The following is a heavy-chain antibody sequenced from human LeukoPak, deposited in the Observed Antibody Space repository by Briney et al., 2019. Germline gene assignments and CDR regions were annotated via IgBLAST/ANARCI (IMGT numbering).Heavy chain of an antibody. V-gene: IGHV7-4-1*02. Sequence: GASVKVSCKASGYTFTSYGISWVRQAPGQGLEWMGWINTNTGNPTYAQGFTGRFVFSLDTSVSTAYLQISSLKAEDTAVYYCAGGTYDYVWGSYRPFDIWGQGTMVTVSS. CDR2: INTNTGNP. J-gene: IGHJ3*02. D-gene: IGHD3-16*02. CDR1: GYTFTSYG. CDR3: AGGTYDYVWGSYRPFDI.